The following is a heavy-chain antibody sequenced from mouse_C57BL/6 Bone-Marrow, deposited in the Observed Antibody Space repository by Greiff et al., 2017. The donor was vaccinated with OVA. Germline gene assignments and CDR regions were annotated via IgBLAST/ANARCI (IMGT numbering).Heavy chain of an antibody. CDR2: ISYDGSN. CDR3: ARIYYDYDGGPPD. Sequence: EVQLQQSGPGLVKPSQSLSLTCSVTGYSITSGYYWNWIRQFPGNKLEWMGYISYDGSNNYNPSLKNRISITRDTSKNQFFLKLNSVTTEDTATYYCARIYYDYDGGPPDWGQGTLVTVSA. CDR1: GYSITSGYY. V-gene: IGHV3-6*01. D-gene: IGHD2-4*01. J-gene: IGHJ3*01.